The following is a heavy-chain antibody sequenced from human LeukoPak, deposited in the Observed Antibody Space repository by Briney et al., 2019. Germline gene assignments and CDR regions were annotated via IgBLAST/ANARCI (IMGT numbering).Heavy chain of an antibody. CDR3: ARARNYYDSREEYFDY. CDR1: GGTFTTYT. CDR2: IIPVLDIA. J-gene: IGHJ4*02. V-gene: IGHV1-69*16. Sequence: SVKVSCKASGGTFTTYTINWVRQAPGQGLEWMGRIIPVLDIANYAQKFQGRVTITTDESTSTAYMELSSLRSEDTAVYYCARARNYYDSREEYFDYWGQGTLVTVSS. D-gene: IGHD3-22*01.